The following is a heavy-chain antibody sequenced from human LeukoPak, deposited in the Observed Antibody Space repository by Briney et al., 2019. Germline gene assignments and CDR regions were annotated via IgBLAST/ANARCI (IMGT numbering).Heavy chain of an antibody. J-gene: IGHJ5*02. Sequence: SETLSLTCTVSGGSISSYYWSWIRQPPGKGLEWIGYIYYSGSTNYNPSLKSRVTISVDTSKNQFSLKLSSVTAADTAVYYCAAERYTDGCCWFDPWGQGTLVTVSS. D-gene: IGHD1-1*01. CDR1: GGSISSYY. CDR2: IYYSGST. CDR3: AAERYTDGCCWFDP. V-gene: IGHV4-59*01.